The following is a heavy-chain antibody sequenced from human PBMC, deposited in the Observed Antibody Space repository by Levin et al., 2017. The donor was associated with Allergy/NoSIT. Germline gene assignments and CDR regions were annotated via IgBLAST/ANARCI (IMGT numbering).Heavy chain of an antibody. CDR2: ISDSGAHT. CDR1: GFALSGFA. D-gene: IGHD1-26*01. J-gene: IGHJ4*02. Sequence: GGSLRLSCAASGFALSGFAMSWVRQAPGQGLGWVSAISDSGAHTYYADSVRGRFTISRDNSRNTLLLQMNTLGAEDTAVYYCAKSQGLSGRSFGDWGQGTLVTVSS. V-gene: IGHV3-23*01. CDR3: AKSQGLSGRSFGD.